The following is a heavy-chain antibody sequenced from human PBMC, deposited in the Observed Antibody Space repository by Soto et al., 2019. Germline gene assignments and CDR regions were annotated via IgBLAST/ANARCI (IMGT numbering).Heavy chain of an antibody. V-gene: IGHV1-69*02. D-gene: IGHD6-19*01. CDR1: GGAFSSYT. Sequence: HVQLVQSGAEVKKPESSVKVSCKASGGAFSSYTINWVRHAPGQGLVWMGRIFPLVDLANYAPNLQDRDTITADTYTNTACMELSSLTSDDTAVYYCACTVCSGNTCYRDFDFWGQGTLVTVSS. CDR2: IFPLVDLA. J-gene: IGHJ4*02. CDR3: ACTVCSGNTCYRDFDF.